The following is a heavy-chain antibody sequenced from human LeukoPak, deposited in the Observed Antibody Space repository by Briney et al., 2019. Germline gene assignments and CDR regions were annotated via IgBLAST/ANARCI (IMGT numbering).Heavy chain of an antibody. Sequence: GGSLTLSCAASGFTVSLNYMNWVRQAPGKGLEWVSILYSGSDTYYADSVKGRFTISRDSSKNMLFLHMNSLRAEDTAVYYCARVGDHFHWYLDLWGRGTLVTVSS. J-gene: IGHJ2*01. V-gene: IGHV3-53*01. D-gene: IGHD3-3*02. CDR1: GFTVSLNY. CDR3: ARVGDHFHWYLDL. CDR2: LYSGSDT.